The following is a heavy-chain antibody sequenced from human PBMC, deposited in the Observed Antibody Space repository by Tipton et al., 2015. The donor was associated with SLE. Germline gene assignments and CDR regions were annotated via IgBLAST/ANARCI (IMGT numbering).Heavy chain of an antibody. V-gene: IGHV4-39*07. CDR2: IHYSGST. J-gene: IGHJ4*02. CDR3: ARTEQGTGSYYRLVFEI. D-gene: IGHD3-10*01. CDR1: GGSISSKNYY. Sequence: TLSLTCTVSGGSISSKNYYWGWIRQPPGKGLEWIGSIHYSGSTYDNPSFKSRVTISVDTSKNQFSLKLSSVTAADTAVYYCARTEQGTGSYYRLVFEIWGQRTLVTVS.